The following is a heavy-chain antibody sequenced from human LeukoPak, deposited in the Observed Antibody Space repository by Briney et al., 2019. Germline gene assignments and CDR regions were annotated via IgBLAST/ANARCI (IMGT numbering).Heavy chain of an antibody. J-gene: IGHJ4*02. CDR3: ARAPQITIFGVVIIEPHFDY. D-gene: IGHD3-3*01. CDR1: GFTFSSYA. V-gene: IGHV3-23*01. CDR2: IRGSGGST. Sequence: GGSLRLSCAASGFTFSSYAMSWVRQAPGKGLEWVSAIRGSGGSTYYADSVKGRFTISRDNSKNTLYLQMNSLRAEDTAVYYCARAPQITIFGVVIIEPHFDYWGQGTLVTVFS.